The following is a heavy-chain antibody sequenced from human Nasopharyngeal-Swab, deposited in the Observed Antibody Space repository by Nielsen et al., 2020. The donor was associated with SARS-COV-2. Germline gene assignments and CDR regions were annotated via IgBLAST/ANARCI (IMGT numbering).Heavy chain of an antibody. V-gene: IGHV4-59*12. CDR1: GGSISSYY. CDR3: ARDRQQWLSTWFDP. CDR2: IYYSGST. J-gene: IGHJ5*02. Sequence: SETLSLTCTVSGGSISSYYWSWIRQPPGKGLEWIGYIYYSGSTYYNPSLKSRVTISVDTPKNQFSLKLSSVTAADTAVYYCARDRQQWLSTWFDPWGQGTLVTVSS. D-gene: IGHD6-19*01.